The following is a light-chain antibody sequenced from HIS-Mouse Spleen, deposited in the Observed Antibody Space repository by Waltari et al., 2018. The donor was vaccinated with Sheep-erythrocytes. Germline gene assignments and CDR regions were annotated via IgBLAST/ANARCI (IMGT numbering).Light chain of an antibody. CDR1: SSDVGGYNY. J-gene: IGLJ2*01. CDR3: SSYTSSSTVV. CDR2: DVS. Sequence: QSALTQPRSVSGSPGQSVTISCTGTSSDVGGYNYVSWYQQHPGKAPKLMIYDVSKRPAGVPDRVPGSKSGNTASLTISGLQDEDEADYYCSSYTSSSTVVFGGGTKLTVL. V-gene: IGLV2-11*01.